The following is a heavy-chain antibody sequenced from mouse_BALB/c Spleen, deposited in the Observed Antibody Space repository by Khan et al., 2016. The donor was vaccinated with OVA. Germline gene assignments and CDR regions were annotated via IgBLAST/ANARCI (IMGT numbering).Heavy chain of an antibody. CDR2: ISYSGST. J-gene: IGHJ2*01. CDR1: GYSITSDYA. Sequence: EVQLQESGPGLVKPSQSLSLTCTVTGYSITSDYAWNWIRQFPGNKLEWMGYISYSGSTSYNPSLKSRISITRDTSKNQFFLQLNSVTTEDTATYYCSRAYDGYYFDYWGQGTTLTVSA. D-gene: IGHD2-9*01. V-gene: IGHV3-2*02. CDR3: SRAYDGYYFDY.